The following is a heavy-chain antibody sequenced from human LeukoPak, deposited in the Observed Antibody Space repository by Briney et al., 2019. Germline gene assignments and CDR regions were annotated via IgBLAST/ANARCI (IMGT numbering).Heavy chain of an antibody. CDR2: ITRSSSTI. CDR3: VRDPHAFDS. V-gene: IGHV3-48*01. Sequence: PGGSLRLSCAASGFTFSTYSMNWVRQAPGKGLEWVSYITRSSSTIYYADSVKGRLTTTRDNAKNTLYLQMSSLRGDDTAVYYCVRDPHAFDSWGEATMVTVCS. J-gene: IGHJ3*02. CDR1: GFTFSTYS.